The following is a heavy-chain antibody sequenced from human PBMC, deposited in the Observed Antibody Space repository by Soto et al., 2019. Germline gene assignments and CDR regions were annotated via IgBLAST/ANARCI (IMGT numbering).Heavy chain of an antibody. CDR1: GGTFSSYA. CDR2: IIPIFGTA. CDR3: TRVVAAATPYYFDY. V-gene: IGHV1-69*12. Sequence: QVQLVQSGAEVKKPGSSVKVSCKASGGTFSSYAISWVRQAPGQGLEWMGGIIPIFGTANYAQKFQGRVTITADESTSTAYKELNSLKAADTAVYYCTRVVAAATPYYFDYWGQGTLVTVSS. J-gene: IGHJ4*02. D-gene: IGHD6-13*01.